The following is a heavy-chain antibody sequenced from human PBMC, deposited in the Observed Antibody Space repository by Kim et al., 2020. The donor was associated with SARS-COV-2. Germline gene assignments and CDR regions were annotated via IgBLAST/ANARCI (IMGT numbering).Heavy chain of an antibody. V-gene: IGHV3-23*01. CDR1: GFTFSSYA. J-gene: IGHJ2*01. D-gene: IGHD6-19*01. Sequence: GGSLRLSCAASGFTFSSYAMSWVRQAPGKGLEWVSAISGSGGSTYYADSVKGRFTISRDNSKNTLYLQMNSLRAEDTAVYYCAKEGRGILESSGWYKKSGGNHWFDLWGRGTLVTVSS. CDR2: ISGSGGST. CDR3: AKEGRGILESSGWYKKSGGNHWFDL.